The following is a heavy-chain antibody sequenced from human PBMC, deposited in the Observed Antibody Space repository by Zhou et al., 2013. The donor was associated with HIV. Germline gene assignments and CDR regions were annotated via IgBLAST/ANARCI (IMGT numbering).Heavy chain of an antibody. CDR2: ISTYSGNT. V-gene: IGHV1-18*01. J-gene: IGHJ6*02. CDR1: GYTFRDYG. Sequence: QVQVVQSGAEVKKPGASVKVSCTTSGYTFRDYGIAWVRQAPGQGLEWMGWISTYSGNTKYAQKLQDRVTMITDTSTSSAYMELRSLRSDDTAVYYCARDYLSHGDARYYYYYGMDVWGHGTTVTVSS. CDR3: ARDYLSHGDARYYYYYGMDV. D-gene: IGHD4-17*01.